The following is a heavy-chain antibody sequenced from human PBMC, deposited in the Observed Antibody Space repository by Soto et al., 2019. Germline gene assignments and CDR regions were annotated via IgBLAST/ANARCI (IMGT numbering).Heavy chain of an antibody. CDR2: INHSGST. CDR3: ARRGRLYKYSSGWEAPTYYYYYMDV. CDR1: GGSFSGYY. D-gene: IGHD6-19*01. V-gene: IGHV4-34*01. J-gene: IGHJ6*03. Sequence: SETLSLTCAVYGGSFSGYYWSWIRQPPGKGLGWIGEINHSGSTNYNPSLRSRVTISVDTSKNQFSLKLSSVTAADTAVYYCARRGRLYKYSSGWEAPTYYYYYMDVWGKGTTVTVSS.